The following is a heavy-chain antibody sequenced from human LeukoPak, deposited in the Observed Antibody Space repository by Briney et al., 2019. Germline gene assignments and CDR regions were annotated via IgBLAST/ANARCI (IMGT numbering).Heavy chain of an antibody. V-gene: IGHV4-39*01. CDR2: IYYSGST. CDR1: GGSISSSSYY. Sequence: SETLSLTCTVSGGSISSSSYYWGWIRQPPGKGLEWIGSIYYSGSTYYNPSLKSRVTISVDTSKNQFSLKLSSVTAADTAVYYCARVRRPDSSSWYFDYWGQGTLVTVSS. CDR3: ARVRRPDSSSWYFDY. J-gene: IGHJ4*02. D-gene: IGHD6-13*01.